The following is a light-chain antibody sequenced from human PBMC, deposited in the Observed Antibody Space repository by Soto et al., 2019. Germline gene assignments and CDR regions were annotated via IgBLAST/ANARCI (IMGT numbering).Light chain of an antibody. CDR3: QQYNNWPPDRT. CDR1: QSVGSN. Sequence: EIVMTQSPATLSVSPGERATLSCRASQSVGSNLAWYQQKPGQAPRLLIYGASTRATGIPARFSGSGSGTVFTVTISSLQSEDFAIYFCQQYNNWPPDRTFGQGTKVEIK. J-gene: IGKJ1*01. CDR2: GAS. V-gene: IGKV3-15*01.